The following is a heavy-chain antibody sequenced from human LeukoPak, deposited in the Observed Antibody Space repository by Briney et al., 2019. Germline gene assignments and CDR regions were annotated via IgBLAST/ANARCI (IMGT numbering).Heavy chain of an antibody. CDR1: GFAFSSYA. V-gene: IGHV3-23*01. Sequence: GGSLRLSCAASGFAFSSYAMSWVRQAPGKGLEWVSAISGSGGSTYYADSVKGRFTISRDNSKNTLYLQMNSLRAEDTAVYYCATPFGGTDYGDYAHDYWGQGTLVTVSS. CDR2: ISGSGGST. CDR3: ATPFGGTDYGDYAHDY. D-gene: IGHD4-17*01. J-gene: IGHJ4*02.